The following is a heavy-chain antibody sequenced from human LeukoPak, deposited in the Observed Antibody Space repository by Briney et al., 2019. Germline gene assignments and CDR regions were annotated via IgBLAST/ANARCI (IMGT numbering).Heavy chain of an antibody. CDR2: IYYSGST. D-gene: IGHD4-17*01. V-gene: IGHV4-59*12. CDR1: GDSISNYC. CDR3: ARRGAYGDNWFDP. Sequence: SETLSLTCAVSGDSISNYCWCWIRQAPGKGLEWIGYIYYSGSTTYNPSLKSRVTISVDTSKNQFSLKLSSVTAADTAVYFCARRGAYGDNWFDPWGQGTLVTVSS. J-gene: IGHJ5*02.